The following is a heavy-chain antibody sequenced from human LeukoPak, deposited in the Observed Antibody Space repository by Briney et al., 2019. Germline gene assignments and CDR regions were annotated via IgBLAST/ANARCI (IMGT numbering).Heavy chain of an antibody. Sequence: SETLSLTCTVSGGSIRSGHYYWGWVRQPPGKGLDWIGGFSYSGDTYYSPSLKSRVTISVDTSKNQFSLRLSSVTAADTAVYYCARRGDCTSTSCNHVDYWGQGTLVAVSS. CDR1: GGSIRSGHYY. CDR2: FSYSGDT. CDR3: ARRGDCTSTSCNHVDY. J-gene: IGHJ4*02. V-gene: IGHV4-39*01. D-gene: IGHD2-2*01.